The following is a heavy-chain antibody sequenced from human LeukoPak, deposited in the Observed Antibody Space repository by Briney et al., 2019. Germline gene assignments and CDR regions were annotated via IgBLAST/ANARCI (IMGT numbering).Heavy chain of an antibody. J-gene: IGHJ4*02. D-gene: IGHD4-11*01. CDR3: ATGGATTSFSRFDY. CDR2: ISGSGGST. Sequence: GGSLRLSCAASGFTFSSYAMSWVRQAPGKGLEWVSAISGSGGSTYYADSVKGWFTISRDNSKDTLYLQMNSLRAEDTAVYNCATGGATTSFSRFDYWGQGTLVTVSS. CDR1: GFTFSSYA. V-gene: IGHV3-23*01.